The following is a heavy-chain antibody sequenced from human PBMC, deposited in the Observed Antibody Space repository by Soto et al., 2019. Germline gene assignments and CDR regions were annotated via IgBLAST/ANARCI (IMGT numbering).Heavy chain of an antibody. V-gene: IGHV1-18*01. CDR3: ARSHSYYDFWSGYQSPNYFDY. D-gene: IGHD3-3*01. CDR1: GYTFTSYG. Sequence: GASVKVSCKASGYTFTSYGISWVRQAPGQGLEWMGWISAYNGNTNYAQKLQGRVTMTTDTSTSTAYMELRSLRSDDTAVYYCARSHSYYDFWSGYQSPNYFDYWGQGTLVTVYS. CDR2: ISAYNGNT. J-gene: IGHJ4*02.